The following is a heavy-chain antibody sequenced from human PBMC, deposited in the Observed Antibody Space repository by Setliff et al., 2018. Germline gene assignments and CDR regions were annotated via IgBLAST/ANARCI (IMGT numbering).Heavy chain of an antibody. Sequence: GASVKVSCKASGYSLSNYVMNWVRQAPGQGLEWMGWINTKTGDPTYARGYTGRFAFSLDTSDSATYLDISNLKAEDTATYYCARADHLVTTTFDYWGQGTLVTVSS. CDR3: ARADHLVTTTFDY. J-gene: IGHJ4*01. CDR2: INTKTGDP. CDR1: GYSLSNYV. V-gene: IGHV7-4-1*02. D-gene: IGHD4-17*01.